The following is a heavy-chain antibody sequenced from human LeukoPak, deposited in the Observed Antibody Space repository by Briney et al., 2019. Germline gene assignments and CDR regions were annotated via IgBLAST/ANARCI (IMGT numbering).Heavy chain of an antibody. J-gene: IGHJ4*02. D-gene: IGHD1-14*01. Sequence: GXLRLSCAXXXXXXSXXAMXXXRXAPXXXXEWVSAISGSGGSTYYADSVKGRFTISRDNSKNTLYLQMNSLRAEDTAVYYCAKAERGFDYWGQGTLVTVSS. CDR3: AKAERGFDY. CDR1: XXXXSXXA. V-gene: IGHV3-23*01. CDR2: ISGSGGST.